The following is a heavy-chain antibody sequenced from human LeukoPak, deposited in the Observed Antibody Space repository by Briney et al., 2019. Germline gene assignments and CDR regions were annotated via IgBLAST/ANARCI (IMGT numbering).Heavy chain of an antibody. J-gene: IGHJ4*02. CDR3: ARGGYSYGYDRGAFDY. V-gene: IGHV3-20*04. CDR2: INWNGVST. Sequence: GGSLRLSCAASGFTFDDYGLSWVRQAPGKGLEWVSGINWNGVSTAYADSVKGRFTISRDNAMNSLYLQMNSLRAEDTAFYYCARGGYSYGYDRGAFDYWGQGTLVTVSS. D-gene: IGHD5-18*01. CDR1: GFTFDDYG.